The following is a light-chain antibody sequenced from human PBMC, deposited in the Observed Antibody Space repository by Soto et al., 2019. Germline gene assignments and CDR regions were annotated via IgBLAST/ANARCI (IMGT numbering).Light chain of an antibody. Sequence: EIVLTQSPGILSLSPGERASLSCGASQSISSSFLAWYQQKPGQAPRLLIYGASSRATGIPDRFSGTGSETDFTLTISRLEHEDFAIYYCQQYGGVPYTFGQGTKWEIK. V-gene: IGKV3-20*01. CDR1: QSISSSF. J-gene: IGKJ2*01. CDR3: QQYGGVPYT. CDR2: GAS.